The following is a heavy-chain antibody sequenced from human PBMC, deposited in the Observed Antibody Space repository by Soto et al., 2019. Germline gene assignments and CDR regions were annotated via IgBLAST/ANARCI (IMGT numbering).Heavy chain of an antibody. CDR1: GFTFSNYA. CDR2: ISGSGGST. D-gene: IGHD2-2*01. Sequence: GGSLRLSCAASGFTFSNYAMNWVRQAPGKGLEWVTAISGSGGSTYYADSVKGRFTISRDNSRNTVFLQMNSLRTEDTAIYYCAKVPAVIKSSDYWGQGSLVTVSS. CDR3: AKVPAVIKSSDY. V-gene: IGHV3-23*01. J-gene: IGHJ4*02.